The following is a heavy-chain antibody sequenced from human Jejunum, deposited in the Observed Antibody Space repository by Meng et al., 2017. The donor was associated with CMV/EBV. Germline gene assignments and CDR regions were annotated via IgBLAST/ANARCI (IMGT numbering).Heavy chain of an antibody. CDR3: ARDHRERPHDY. CDR2: IKQDGSEK. Sequence: AASGFTFSSDWMSWVRQAPGKGLEWVANIKQDGSEKYYVDSVKGRFTISRDNAKNSLYLQMNSLRAEDTAVYYCARDHRERPHDYWGQGTLVTVSS. J-gene: IGHJ4*02. V-gene: IGHV3-7*01. CDR1: GFTFSSDW. D-gene: IGHD1-26*01.